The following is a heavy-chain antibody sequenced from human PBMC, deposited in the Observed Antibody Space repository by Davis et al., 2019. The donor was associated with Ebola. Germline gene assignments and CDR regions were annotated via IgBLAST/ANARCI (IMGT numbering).Heavy chain of an antibody. CDR2: IKQDGSEK. V-gene: IGHV3-7*01. Sequence: PGGSLRLSCAASGFTFSSYWMSWVRQAPGKGLEWVANIKQDGSEKYYVDSVKGRFTISRDNAKNSLYLQMNSLRAEDTAVYYCARVQRKYYDFWSGRPLPDVWGQGTTVTVSS. D-gene: IGHD3-3*01. J-gene: IGHJ6*02. CDR1: GFTFSSYW. CDR3: ARVQRKYYDFWSGRPLPDV.